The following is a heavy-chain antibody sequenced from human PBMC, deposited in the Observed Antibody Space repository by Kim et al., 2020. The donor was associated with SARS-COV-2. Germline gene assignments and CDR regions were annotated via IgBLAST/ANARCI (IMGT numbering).Heavy chain of an antibody. V-gene: IGHV5-51*01. CDR3: ARPEDCSSSNLWTY. Sequence: YSPSFQGQVTISVDKSTSTAYLQWSSLKASDTAMYYCARPEDCSSSNLWTYWGQGTLVTVSS. D-gene: IGHD2-15*01. J-gene: IGHJ4*02.